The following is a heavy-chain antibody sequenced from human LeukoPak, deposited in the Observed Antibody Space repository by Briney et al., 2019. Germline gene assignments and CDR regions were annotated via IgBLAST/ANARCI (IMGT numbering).Heavy chain of an antibody. CDR2: ISAGGGST. V-gene: IGHV3-23*01. CDR3: AKGGYYYDSSGYYLDY. CDR1: GFTFSNYA. D-gene: IGHD3-22*01. Sequence: PGGSLRLSCAASGFTFSNYAMSWVRQAPGKGLEWVSTISAGGGSTYYADSVKGRFTISRDNSKNTLHLQMNSLRDEDTAVHYCAKGGYYYDSSGYYLDYWGQGTLVTVSS. J-gene: IGHJ4*02.